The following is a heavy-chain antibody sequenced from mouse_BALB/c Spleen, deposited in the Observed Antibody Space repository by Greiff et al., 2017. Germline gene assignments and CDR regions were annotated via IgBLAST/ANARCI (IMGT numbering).Heavy chain of an antibody. CDR2: INPSTGYT. D-gene: IGHD2-14*01. CDR1: GYTFTSYW. V-gene: IGHV1-7*01. J-gene: IGHJ2*01. Sequence: QVQLQQSGAELAKPGASVKMSCKASGYTFTSYWMHWVKQRPGQGLEWIGYINPSTGYTEYNQKFKDKATLTADKSSSTAYMQLSSLTSEDSAVYYCARSRVRQDFDYWGQGTTLTVSS. CDR3: ARSRVRQDFDY.